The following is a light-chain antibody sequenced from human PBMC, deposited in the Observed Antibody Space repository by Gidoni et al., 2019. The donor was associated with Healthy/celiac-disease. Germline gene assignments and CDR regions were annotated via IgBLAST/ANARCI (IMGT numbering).Light chain of an antibody. CDR1: QSISSY. Sequence: SQMTQSPSSLSASVGDRVTITCRASQSISSYLNWYQQKPGKAPKLLIYAASSLQSGVQSRFSGSGSGTDFTLTISSLQPEDFATYYCQQSYSTPITFGQGTRLEIK. CDR3: QQSYSTPIT. J-gene: IGKJ5*01. CDR2: AAS. V-gene: IGKV1-39*01.